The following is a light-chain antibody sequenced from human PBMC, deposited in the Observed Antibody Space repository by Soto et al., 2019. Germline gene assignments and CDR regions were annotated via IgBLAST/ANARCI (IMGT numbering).Light chain of an antibody. V-gene: IGKV3-15*01. CDR2: GAS. Sequence: VITLSPSALSVSPGGRATPSCRASQSISDTLAWYQQKPGQAPRLLIHGASTRATGFPARFSGSGSGTDFTLTISSLQSEDFAVYYCQQYNNWPWTFGQGTKVDIK. CDR3: QQYNNWPWT. J-gene: IGKJ1*01. CDR1: QSISDT.